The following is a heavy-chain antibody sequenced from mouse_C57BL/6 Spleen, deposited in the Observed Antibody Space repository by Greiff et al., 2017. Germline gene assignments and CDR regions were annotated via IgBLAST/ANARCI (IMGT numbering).Heavy chain of an antibody. CDR2: INPGSGGT. CDR1: GYAFTNYL. V-gene: IGHV1-54*01. CDR3: ARCGGALDDWYFDV. J-gene: IGHJ1*03. Sequence: QVQLQQSGAELVRPGTSVKVSCKASGYAFTNYLIEWVKQRPGQGLEWIGVINPGSGGTNYNEKFKGKGTLTADKSSSTAYMQLSSLTSEDSAVYFCARCGGALDDWYFDVWGTGTTVTVSS.